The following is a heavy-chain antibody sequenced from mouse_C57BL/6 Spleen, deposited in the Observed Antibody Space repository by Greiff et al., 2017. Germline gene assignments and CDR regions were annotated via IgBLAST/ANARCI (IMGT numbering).Heavy chain of an antibody. D-gene: IGHD2-1*01. Sequence: EVQLQQSGAELVRPGASVKLSCTASGFNIKDYYMHWVQQRPEQGLEWIGRIDPEDGDTEYAPKFQGKATMTADTSSNTAYLQLSSLTSEDTAVYYCTTPYGNYPAWCAYWGQGTLVTVSA. J-gene: IGHJ3*01. CDR2: IDPEDGDT. CDR3: TTPYGNYPAWCAY. V-gene: IGHV14-1*01. CDR1: GFNIKDYY.